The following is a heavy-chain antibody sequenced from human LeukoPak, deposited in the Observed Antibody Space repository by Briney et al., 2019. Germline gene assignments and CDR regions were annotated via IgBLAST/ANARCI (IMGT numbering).Heavy chain of an antibody. CDR3: AKMGWPDFYYYYYGMDV. Sequence: GGSLRLSCAASGFTFSSYAMSWVRQAPGKGLEWVSAISGSGGSTYYADSVKGRFTISRDNSKNTLYLQMNSLRAEDTAVYYCAKMGWPDFYYYYYGMDVWGQGTTVTVSS. CDR2: ISGSGGST. D-gene: IGHD1-14*01. J-gene: IGHJ6*02. V-gene: IGHV3-23*01. CDR1: GFTFSSYA.